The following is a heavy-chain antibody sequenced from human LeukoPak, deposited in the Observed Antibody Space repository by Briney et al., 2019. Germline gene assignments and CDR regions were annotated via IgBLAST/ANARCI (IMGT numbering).Heavy chain of an antibody. CDR2: IYYSGST. J-gene: IGHJ4*02. CDR3: ARLDSSGYYGY. Sequence: PSETLSLTCTVSGGSISSSSYYWGWIRQPPGKGLEWIGIIYYSGSTYYNPSLKSRVTISVDTSKNQFSLKLSSVTAADTAVYYCARLDSSGYYGYWGQGTLVTVSS. CDR1: GGSISSSSYY. D-gene: IGHD3-22*01. V-gene: IGHV4-39*01.